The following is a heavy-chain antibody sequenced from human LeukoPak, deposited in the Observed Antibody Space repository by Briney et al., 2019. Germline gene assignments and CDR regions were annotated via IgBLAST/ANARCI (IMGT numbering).Heavy chain of an antibody. Sequence: PSETLSLTCAVYGGSFSGYYWSWIRQPPGKGLEWIGEINHSGSTNYNPSLKSRVTISVDTSKNQFSLKLSSVTAADTAVYYCARDTDGYSSSWYAYWGQGTLVTVSS. CDR1: GGSFSGYY. CDR2: INHSGST. J-gene: IGHJ4*02. D-gene: IGHD6-13*01. V-gene: IGHV4-34*01. CDR3: ARDTDGYSSSWYAY.